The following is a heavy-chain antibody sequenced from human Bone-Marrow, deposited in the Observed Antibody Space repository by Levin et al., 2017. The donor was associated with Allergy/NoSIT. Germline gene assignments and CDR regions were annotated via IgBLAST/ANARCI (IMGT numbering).Heavy chain of an antibody. CDR2: ISYDGSNK. CDR1: GFTFSSYA. V-gene: IGHV3-30-3*01. J-gene: IGHJ6*02. CDR3: ARVGYGSGSDNYYYYGMDV. Sequence: GGSLRLSCAASGFTFSSYAMHWVRQAPGKGLEWVAVISYDGSNKYYADSVKGRFTISRDNSKNTLYLQMNSLRAEDTAVYYCARVGYGSGSDNYYYYGMDVWGQGTTVTVSS. D-gene: IGHD3-10*01.